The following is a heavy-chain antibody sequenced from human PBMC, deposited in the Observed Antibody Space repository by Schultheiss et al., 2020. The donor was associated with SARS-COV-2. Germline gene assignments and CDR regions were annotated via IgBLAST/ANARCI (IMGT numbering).Heavy chain of an antibody. CDR2: INAGNGNT. J-gene: IGHJ4*02. D-gene: IGHD3-10*01. CDR3: ARASKGYGSGSRYFDY. Sequence: ASVKVSCKASGYTFTSYAMHWVRQAPGQRLEWMGWINAGNGNTKYSQKFQGRVTITRDTSASTAYMELSSLRSEDTAVYYCARASKGYGSGSRYFDYWGQGTLVTVSS. CDR1: GYTFTSYA. V-gene: IGHV1-3*01.